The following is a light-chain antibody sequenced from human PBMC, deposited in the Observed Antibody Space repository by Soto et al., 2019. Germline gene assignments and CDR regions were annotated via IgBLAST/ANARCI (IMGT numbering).Light chain of an antibody. J-gene: IGLJ1*01. CDR1: SSDVGGYNY. V-gene: IGLV2-8*01. Sequence: ALTQPPSASRYPGQSVAISCTGTSSDVGGYNYVSWYQQHPGKAPKLMIYEVNKRPSGVPDRFSGSKSGNTASLTVSGLQAADEADYYCSSYAGSSNVFGTGTTVTVL. CDR3: SSYAGSSNV. CDR2: EVN.